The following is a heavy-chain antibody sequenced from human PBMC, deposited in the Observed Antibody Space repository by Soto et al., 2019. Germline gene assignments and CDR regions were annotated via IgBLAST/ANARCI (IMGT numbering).Heavy chain of an antibody. Sequence: GGSLRLSCAASGFTFSSYSMNWVRQAPGKGLEWVSSISSSSSYIYYADSVKGRFTISRDNAKNSLYLQMNSLRAEDTAVYYCAKPSDHTREDVATIKLPYYYYYMDVWGKGTTVTVSS. V-gene: IGHV3-21*01. CDR3: AKPSDHTREDVATIKLPYYYYYMDV. CDR2: ISSSSSYI. D-gene: IGHD5-12*01. J-gene: IGHJ6*03. CDR1: GFTFSSYS.